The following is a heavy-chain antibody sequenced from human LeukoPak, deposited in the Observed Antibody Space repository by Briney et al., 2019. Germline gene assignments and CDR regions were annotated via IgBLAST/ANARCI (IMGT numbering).Heavy chain of an antibody. D-gene: IGHD3-16*02. CDR1: GSGFTSYW. CDR2: IYPGDSDT. J-gene: IGHJ3*02. CDR3: AAPYDYVWGSYRYDAFDI. Sequence: GESLKISCKGSGSGFTSYWIGWVRPMPGKGLEWMGIIYPGDSDTRYSPSFQGQVTISADKSITTAYLQWSSLKASDTAMYYCAAPYDYVWGSYRYDAFDIWGQGTMVTVSS. V-gene: IGHV5-51*01.